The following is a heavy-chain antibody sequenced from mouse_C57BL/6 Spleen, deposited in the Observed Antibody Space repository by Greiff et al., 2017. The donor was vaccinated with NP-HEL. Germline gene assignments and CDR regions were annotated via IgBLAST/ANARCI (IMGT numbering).Heavy chain of an antibody. CDR3: TRWGGYFDY. CDR2: IYPGDGDT. J-gene: IGHJ2*01. Sequence: VQLQQSGPELVKPGASVKISCKASGYAFSSSWMNWVKQRPGKGLEWIGRIYPGDGDTKYNGKFKGKATLTADKSSSTAYMQLSSLTSEDSAVYFCTRWGGYFDYWGQGTTLTVSS. CDR1: GYAFSSSW. V-gene: IGHV1-82*01.